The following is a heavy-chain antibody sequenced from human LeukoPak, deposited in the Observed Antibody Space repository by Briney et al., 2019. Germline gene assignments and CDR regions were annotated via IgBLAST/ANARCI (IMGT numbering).Heavy chain of an antibody. J-gene: IGHJ4*02. Sequence: SETLSLTCAVYGGSFSGYYWSWIRQPPGKGLEWIGEINHSGSTNYNPSLKSRVTISVDTSKNQFSLKLSSVTAADTAVYYCATLRTYYYGSGSRPFDYWGQGTLVTVSS. CDR3: ATLRTYYYGSGSRPFDY. CDR2: INHSGST. V-gene: IGHV4-34*01. D-gene: IGHD3-10*01. CDR1: GGSFSGYY.